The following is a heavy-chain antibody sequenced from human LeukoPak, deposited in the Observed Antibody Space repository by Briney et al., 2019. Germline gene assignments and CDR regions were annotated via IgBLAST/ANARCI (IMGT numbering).Heavy chain of an antibody. CDR1: GFTFSAYS. J-gene: IGHJ3*02. CDR2: ISSSSRSI. D-gene: IGHD3-22*01. V-gene: IGHV3-21*01. CDR3: ARDRDDDSSGSIDDAFDI. Sequence: PGGSLRLPCAASGFTFSAYSMNWVRQAPGRGLEWVSSISSSSRSIYNADSVKGRFTISRDNAKRSLYLQMNSLRAEDTAVYYCARDRDDDSSGSIDDAFDIWGQGTMVTVSS.